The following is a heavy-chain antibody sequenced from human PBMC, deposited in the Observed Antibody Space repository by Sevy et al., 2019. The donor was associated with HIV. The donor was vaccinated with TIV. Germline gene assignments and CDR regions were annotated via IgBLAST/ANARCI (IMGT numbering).Heavy chain of an antibody. V-gene: IGHV3-30*18. J-gene: IGHJ4*02. D-gene: IGHD6-13*01. Sequence: GGSLRLSCAASGFTFSSYGMHWVRQAPGKGLEWVAVITYDGSNKNYADSVKGRFTISRDNSKNTVYLQMNSLRAEDTAVYYCAKDLIIAAAGTGYWGQGTLVTVSS. CDR2: ITYDGSNK. CDR3: AKDLIIAAAGTGY. CDR1: GFTFSSYG.